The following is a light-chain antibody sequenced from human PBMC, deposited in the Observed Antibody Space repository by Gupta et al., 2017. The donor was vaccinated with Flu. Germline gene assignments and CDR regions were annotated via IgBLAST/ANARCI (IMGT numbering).Light chain of an antibody. Sequence: ETVMTQSPATLSVSPGEVATLSCRASQSVGANVAWYQQKPGQAPRLLIYAASTRATGVPGRFSGSGSGTEFSLTISSLQSEDFAVYYCQQYNRWPPWTFGQGTKVEMK. V-gene: IGKV3-15*01. CDR3: QQYNRWPPWT. CDR1: QSVGAN. CDR2: AAS. J-gene: IGKJ1*01.